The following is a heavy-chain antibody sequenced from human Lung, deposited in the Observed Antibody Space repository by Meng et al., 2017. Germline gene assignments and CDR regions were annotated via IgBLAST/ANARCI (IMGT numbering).Heavy chain of an antibody. D-gene: IGHD3-22*01. J-gene: IGHJ4*02. CDR2: IKSKTDGETT. V-gene: IGHV3-15*01. CDR1: GFTFSNAW. Sequence: VQLWSSGGGLVEPGGSLRLSCATSGFTFSNAWMGWVRQTPGKGLEWLGRIKSKTDGETTDYAAPVKGRFSISRDDAKNTLYLQMNSLKTEDTAVYYCQWLSTHPPDCWGQGTLVTVSS. CDR3: QWLSTHPPDC.